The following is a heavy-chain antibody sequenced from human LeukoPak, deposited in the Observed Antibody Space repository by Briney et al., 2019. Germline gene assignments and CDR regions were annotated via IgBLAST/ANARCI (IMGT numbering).Heavy chain of an antibody. CDR2: IYSGSST. D-gene: IGHD3-10*01. CDR3: ARVPYGNYHYYYMDV. V-gene: IGHV3-53*01. J-gene: IGHJ6*03. Sequence: GGSLRLSCAASGFTFSGSAMHWVRQAPGKGLEWVSLIYSGSSTYYANSVKGRFTISRDNSKNTVYLQMNSLRAEDTAVYYCARVPYGNYHYYYMDVWGKGTTVTVSS. CDR1: GFTFSGSA.